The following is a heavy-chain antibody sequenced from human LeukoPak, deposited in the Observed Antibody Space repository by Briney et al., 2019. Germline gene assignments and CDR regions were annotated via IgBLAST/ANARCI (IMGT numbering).Heavy chain of an antibody. CDR1: GGSISSSSYY. CDR3: ARHLQDVSQPGWFDP. J-gene: IGHJ5*02. D-gene: IGHD3-16*01. Sequence: PSETLSLTCTVSGGSISSSSYYWGWIRQPPGKGLEWIGSIYYSGSTYYNPSLKSRLIISVDTSKNQFSLNLISVTAADTAVYYCARHLQDVSQPGWFDPWGQGTLVTVSS. V-gene: IGHV4-39*01. CDR2: IYYSGST.